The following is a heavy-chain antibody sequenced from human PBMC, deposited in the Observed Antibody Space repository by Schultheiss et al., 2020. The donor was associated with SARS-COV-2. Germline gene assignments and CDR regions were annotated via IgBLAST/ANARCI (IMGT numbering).Heavy chain of an antibody. D-gene: IGHD6-13*01. CDR3: ASIAAAGTTSTVDY. CDR1: GGSISSYY. CDR2: IYTSGST. J-gene: IGHJ4*02. Sequence: SQTLSLTCTVSGGSISSYYWSWIRQPPGKGLEWIGRIYTSGSTNYNPSLKSRVTISVDTSKNQFSLKLSSVTAADTAVYYCASIAAAGTTSTVDYWGQGTLVTVSS. V-gene: IGHV4-4*07.